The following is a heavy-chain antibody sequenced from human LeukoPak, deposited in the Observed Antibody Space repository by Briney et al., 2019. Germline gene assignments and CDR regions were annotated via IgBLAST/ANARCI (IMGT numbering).Heavy chain of an antibody. CDR1: GGTFSSYA. V-gene: IGHV1-69*13. D-gene: IGHD1-26*01. Sequence: SVKVSCKASGGTFSSYAISWVRQAPGQGLEWMGGIIPIFGTANYAQKFQGRVTITADESTSTAYMELSSLRSEDTAVYYCARDKGREIEGNYYYYYYMDVWGKGTTVTVSS. CDR2: IIPIFGTA. J-gene: IGHJ6*03. CDR3: ARDKGREIEGNYYYYYYMDV.